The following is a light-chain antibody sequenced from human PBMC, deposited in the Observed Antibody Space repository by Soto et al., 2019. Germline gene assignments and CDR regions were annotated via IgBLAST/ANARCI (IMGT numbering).Light chain of an antibody. CDR3: QQSYSTPWT. J-gene: IGKJ1*01. Sequence: DIQMTQSPSSLSASGGDRDTLTCRASQSISSYLNWYQQKPGKAPKLLIYAASSLQSGVPSRFSGSGSGTDFTLTISSLQPEDFATYYCQQSYSTPWTFGQGTKVDIK. CDR1: QSISSY. CDR2: AAS. V-gene: IGKV1-39*01.